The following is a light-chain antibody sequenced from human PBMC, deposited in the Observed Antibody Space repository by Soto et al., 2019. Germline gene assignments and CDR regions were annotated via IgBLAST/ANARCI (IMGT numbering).Light chain of an antibody. V-gene: IGLV1-44*01. J-gene: IGLJ1*01. CDR3: AAWDDSLNGYV. CDR1: SSNIGSNT. CDR2: SNN. Sequence: QSVLTQPPSASGTPGRMVVSSCSGSSSNIGSNTVNWYQQLPGTAPKLLIYSNNHRPSGVPDRFSGSKSGTSASLAISGLQSDDEADYYCAAWDDSLNGYVFATGTKVTVL.